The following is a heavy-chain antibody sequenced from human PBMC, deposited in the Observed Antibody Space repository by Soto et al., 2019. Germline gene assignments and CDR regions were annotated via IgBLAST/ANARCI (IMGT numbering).Heavy chain of an antibody. CDR3: ARDDNSGPHFDY. CDR2: INAGNGNT. V-gene: IGHV1-3*01. D-gene: IGHD1-20*01. Sequence: ASVKVSCKASGYTFTSCAMHWVRQAPGQRLEWMGWINAGNGNTKYSQKFQGRFTISRDNAENSLYLQMNSLRAEDTAVYYCARDDNSGPHFDYWGQGTLVTVSS. CDR1: GYTFTSCA. J-gene: IGHJ4*02.